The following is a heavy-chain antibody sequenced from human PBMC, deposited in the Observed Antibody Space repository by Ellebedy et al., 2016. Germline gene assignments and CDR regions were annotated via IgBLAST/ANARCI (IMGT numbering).Heavy chain of an antibody. CDR2: IYYSGST. CDR3: ARAPRYDSSGYYQGYYYHGMDV. J-gene: IGHJ6*02. Sequence: SETLSLTCTVSGCSISSGGYYWGWIRQPPGKGLEWIGSIYYSGSTYYNPSLKSRVTISVDTSKNQFSLKLSSVTAADTAVYYCARAPRYDSSGYYQGYYYHGMDVWGQGTTVTVSS. D-gene: IGHD3-22*01. V-gene: IGHV4-39*01. CDR1: GCSISSGGYY.